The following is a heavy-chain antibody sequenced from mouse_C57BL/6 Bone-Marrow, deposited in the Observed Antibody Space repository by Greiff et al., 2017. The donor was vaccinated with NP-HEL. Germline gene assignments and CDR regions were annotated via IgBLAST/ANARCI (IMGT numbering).Heavy chain of an antibody. D-gene: IGHD1-1*01. V-gene: IGHV14-4*01. J-gene: IGHJ4*01. CDR2: IDPENGDT. CDR1: GFNIKDDY. CDR3: TTDYGSSYPYYAMDY. Sequence: DVQLQESGAELVRPGASVKLSCTASGFNIKDDYMHWVKQRPEQGLEWIGWIDPENGDTEYASKFQGKATITADTSSNTAYLQLSSLPSEDTAVYYCTTDYGSSYPYYAMDYGGQGTSVTVSS.